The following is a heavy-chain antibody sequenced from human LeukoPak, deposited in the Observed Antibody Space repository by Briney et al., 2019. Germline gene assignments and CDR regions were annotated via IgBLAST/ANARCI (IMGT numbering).Heavy chain of an antibody. D-gene: IGHD3-10*01. J-gene: IGHJ5*02. V-gene: IGHV1-46*01. CDR1: GYTFTSYY. Sequence: GASVKVSCKASGYTFTSYYMHWVRQAPGQGLEWMGIINPSGGSTSYAQKFQGRVTMTRDTSISTAYMELSRLRSDDTAVYYCARGGITMVQGVIIRNWFDPWGQGTLVTVSS. CDR3: ARGGITMVQGVIIRNWFDP. CDR2: INPSGGST.